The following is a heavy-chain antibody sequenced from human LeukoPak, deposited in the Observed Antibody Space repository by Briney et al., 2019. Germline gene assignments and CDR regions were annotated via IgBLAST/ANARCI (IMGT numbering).Heavy chain of an antibody. D-gene: IGHD6-6*01. V-gene: IGHV4-34*01. CDR3: ARGSKGPRLLY. Sequence: SETLSLTCAVYGVSLSGYFWSWIRQPPGKGLEWIGEISDSGSINFNPSLKSRVTISVDTAKNQFSLKLNSVTAAGTAVYYCARGSKGPRLLYWGQGTLVTVSS. CDR1: GVSLSGYF. J-gene: IGHJ4*02. CDR2: ISDSGSI.